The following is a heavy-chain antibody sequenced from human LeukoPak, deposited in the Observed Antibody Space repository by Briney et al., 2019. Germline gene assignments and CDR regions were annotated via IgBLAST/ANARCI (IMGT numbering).Heavy chain of an antibody. Sequence: GGSLRLSCAASGFTVSTNYMNWVRQAPGKGLEWVSIIYSGATTYYADSVKGRFTISRDTSKNTLSLQMNSLRAEDTAVYFCARVGDHFHWNLDLWGRGTLVTVSS. CDR1: GFTVSTNY. V-gene: IGHV3-53*01. D-gene: IGHD3-3*02. CDR2: IYSGATT. J-gene: IGHJ2*01. CDR3: ARVGDHFHWNLDL.